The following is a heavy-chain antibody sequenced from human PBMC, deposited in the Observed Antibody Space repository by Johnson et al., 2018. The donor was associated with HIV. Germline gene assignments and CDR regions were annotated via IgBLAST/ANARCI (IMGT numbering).Heavy chain of an antibody. CDR1: GFTFNDYA. Sequence: QLVESGGGLVQPGRSLTLSCAASGFTFNDYAMHWVRQAPGKGLAWVSGISWNSGNIGYADSVKGPFTISRDNAKNSLYLQMNSLRPEDTALYYCAKDIGYSSGLGNTGFEIWGLGTMVTVSS. D-gene: IGHD6-19*01. J-gene: IGHJ3*02. CDR3: AKDIGYSSGLGNTGFEI. CDR2: ISWNSGNI. V-gene: IGHV3-9*01.